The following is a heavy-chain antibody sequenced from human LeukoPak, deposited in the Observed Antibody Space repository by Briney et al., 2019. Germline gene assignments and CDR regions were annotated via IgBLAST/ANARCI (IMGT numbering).Heavy chain of an antibody. Sequence: ASVKVSCKASGYTFTTFGITWVRQAPGQGLEWMGWISAYTGNTNYAPKFQGRVTMTTDTSTSTAHMELRSLTSDDTAVYYCAKDPGSSGYWYFDLWGRGNLVTVSS. CDR2: ISAYTGNT. J-gene: IGHJ2*01. D-gene: IGHD6-19*01. CDR3: AKDPGSSGYWYFDL. V-gene: IGHV1-18*01. CDR1: GYTFTTFG.